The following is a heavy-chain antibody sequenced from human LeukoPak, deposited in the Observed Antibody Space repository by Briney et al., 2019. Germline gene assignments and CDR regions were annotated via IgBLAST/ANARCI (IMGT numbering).Heavy chain of an antibody. J-gene: IGHJ3*01. V-gene: IGHV3-33*01. CDR1: GCIYSTYG. CDR3: ASSTVTTRGVGDFDL. Sequence: PGPSLRLSCEASGCIYSTYGMKWVRQAPGKGLVWVAVIWYEGSNEYYADSVQGRFSISRDHSKSTLYLEMNSLRADDTAIYYCASSTVTTRGVGDFDLWGHGTWVRV. D-gene: IGHD4-17*01. CDR2: IWYEGSNE.